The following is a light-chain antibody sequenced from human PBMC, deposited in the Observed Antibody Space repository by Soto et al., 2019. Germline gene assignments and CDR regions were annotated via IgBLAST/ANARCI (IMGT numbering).Light chain of an antibody. V-gene: IGKV3-11*01. Sequence: EIVLTQFPATLSLSPGERATLSCWASQSVGNSLAWYQQRPGQPPRLLIYGASSRAPGIPARFGGSGSGTDFTLTISSLESEDIDVYYCQPSADWPLTLGGGTKVDIK. J-gene: IGKJ4*01. CDR2: GAS. CDR3: QPSADWPLT. CDR1: QSVGNS.